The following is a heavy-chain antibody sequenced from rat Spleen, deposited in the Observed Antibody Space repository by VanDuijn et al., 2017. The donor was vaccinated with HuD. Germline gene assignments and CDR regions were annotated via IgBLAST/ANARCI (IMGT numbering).Heavy chain of an antibody. CDR2: IWTGGST. V-gene: IGHV2-30*01. CDR1: GFSLTSYN. Sequence: QVQLKESGPGLVQPSQTLSLTCTVSGFSLTSYNVHWVRQSTGKVLEWMGIIWTGGSTDYNSALKARLSISRDTSKSQVFLKMNSLQTEDIATYYCSREDYYGYALDYWGQGVMVTVSS. J-gene: IGHJ2*01. D-gene: IGHD1-7*01. CDR3: SREDYYGYALDY.